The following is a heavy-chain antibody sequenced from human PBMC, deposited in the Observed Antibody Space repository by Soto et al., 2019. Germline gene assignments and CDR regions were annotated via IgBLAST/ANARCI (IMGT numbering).Heavy chain of an antibody. CDR1: GYTFTSYG. V-gene: IGHV1-18*01. J-gene: IGHJ3*02. D-gene: IGHD6-19*01. Sequence: QVQLVQSGAEVKKPGASVKVSCKASGYTFTSYGISWVRQAPGQGLEWMGWISGYNGKTSYAEKFQGRVTMSADTSTRKAYMELGSLRSAAAAVYYCWSEDQWVAGSPGDGFDIWGQGTTVTVSS. CDR3: WSEDQWVAGSPGDGFDI. CDR2: ISGYNGKT.